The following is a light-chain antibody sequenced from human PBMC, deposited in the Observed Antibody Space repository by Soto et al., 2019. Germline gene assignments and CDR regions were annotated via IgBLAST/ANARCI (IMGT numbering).Light chain of an antibody. CDR1: QSISSW. V-gene: IGKV1-5*01. CDR3: QQYNSYRT. Sequence: DIQMTQSPSTLSASVGDRVTITCRASQSISSWLAWYQQKPGKAPKLLIYDASSFESGVPSRFSGSGSGTEFTLTICSLQPDDFATYYCQQYNSYRTFGQGTKV. J-gene: IGKJ1*01. CDR2: DAS.